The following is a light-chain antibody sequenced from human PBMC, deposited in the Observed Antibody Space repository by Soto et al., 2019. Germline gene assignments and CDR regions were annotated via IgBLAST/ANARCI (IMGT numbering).Light chain of an antibody. Sequence: QSVLTQPASVSGSPGQSIAISCTGTSSDVGGYNFVSWYQQYPGKAPKLMIYDVTSRPSGVSNRFSGSKSGTTASLTISGLQAEDEADYYCCSYESSTSYVFGTGTKDTDL. CDR1: SSDVGGYNF. CDR2: DVT. CDR3: CSYESSTSYV. J-gene: IGLJ1*01. V-gene: IGLV2-14*01.